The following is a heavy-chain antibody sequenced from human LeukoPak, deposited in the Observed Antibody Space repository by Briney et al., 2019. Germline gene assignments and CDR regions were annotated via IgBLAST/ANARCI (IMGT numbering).Heavy chain of an antibody. CDR3: AKDIAQGYTFGSIEQDY. V-gene: IGHV3-23*01. CDR1: GLTFSRYA. CDR2: ISESGSGT. D-gene: IGHD5-18*01. J-gene: IGHJ4*02. Sequence: GGSLGLSCAVSGLTFSRYAMSRVRQAPGKGLEWVSAISESGSGTYYADSVKGRFTISRDNSKDTLSLQMNSLRAEDTAVYYCAKDIAQGYTFGSIEQDYWGQGTLVTVSS.